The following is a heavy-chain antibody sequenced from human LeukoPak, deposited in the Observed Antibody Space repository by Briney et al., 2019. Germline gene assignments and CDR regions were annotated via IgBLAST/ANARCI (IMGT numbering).Heavy chain of an antibody. J-gene: IGHJ4*02. D-gene: IGHD3-22*01. Sequence: PSETLSLTCSVYSESFSGGYWSWIRQPPGKGLDWIGEISDNEGIKYSPSLKSRVTISVDTSKNQFSLKLTSVTAADTAVYYCARGLDRSKTGYWGQGSLVTVPS. V-gene: IGHV4-34*01. CDR3: ARGLDRSKTGY. CDR2: ISDNEGI. CDR1: SESFSGGY.